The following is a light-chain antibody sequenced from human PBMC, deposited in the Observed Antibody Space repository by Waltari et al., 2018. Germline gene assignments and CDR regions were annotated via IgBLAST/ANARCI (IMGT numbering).Light chain of an antibody. Sequence: QSALTQPASVSGSPGQSITISCTGTSGDVGGYNYVSWYHQHPGKAPKLMIYDVSNRPSGVSNRLSGSKSGNTASLTIFGLQAEDEADYYCSSYTSSSTLVVFGGGTKLTVL. J-gene: IGLJ2*01. V-gene: IGLV2-14*03. CDR3: SSYTSSSTLVV. CDR1: SGDVGGYNY. CDR2: DVS.